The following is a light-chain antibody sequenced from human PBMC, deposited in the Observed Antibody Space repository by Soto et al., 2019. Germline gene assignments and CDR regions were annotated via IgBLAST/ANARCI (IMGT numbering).Light chain of an antibody. V-gene: IGLV1-51*01. CDR2: DNN. CDR1: RSNIGKNY. CDR3: GTWDSSLSAVV. Sequence: QSVLTQPPSVSAAPGQKVTISCSGSRSNIGKNYVSWYQHPPGTAPKLLIYDNNRRPSGIPDRFSGSKSGTSATLGITGLQTGDEADYFCGTWDSSLSAVVLGTGTKLTVL. J-gene: IGLJ1*01.